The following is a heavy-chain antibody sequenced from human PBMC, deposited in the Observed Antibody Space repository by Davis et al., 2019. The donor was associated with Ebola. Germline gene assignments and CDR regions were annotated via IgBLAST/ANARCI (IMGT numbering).Heavy chain of an antibody. D-gene: IGHD2-15*01. Sequence: MPSETLSLTCAVSGGSISSSNWWSWVRQPPGKGLEWIGEIYHSGSTNYNPSLKSRVTISVDKSKNQFSLKLSSVTAADTAVYYCARDRYCSGGSCYGHWDYWGQGTLVTVSS. CDR1: GGSISSSNW. CDR3: ARDRYCSGGSCYGHWDY. J-gene: IGHJ4*02. V-gene: IGHV4-4*02. CDR2: IYHSGST.